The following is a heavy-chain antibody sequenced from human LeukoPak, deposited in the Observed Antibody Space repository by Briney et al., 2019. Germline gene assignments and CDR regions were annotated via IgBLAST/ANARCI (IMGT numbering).Heavy chain of an antibody. CDR2: ISGATSSDT. J-gene: IGHJ4*02. Sequence: GGSLRLSCAASGFTHSSYAMSWVRQAPGKGLEWFAAISGATSSDTYYADDVKGRFTISRDNSKTTLYLEMNTLRAEDTAVYYCAKGSSSGRPYFFDYWGQGTLVTVSS. V-gene: IGHV3-23*01. CDR3: AKGSSSGRPYFFDY. D-gene: IGHD3-10*01. CDR1: GFTHSSYA.